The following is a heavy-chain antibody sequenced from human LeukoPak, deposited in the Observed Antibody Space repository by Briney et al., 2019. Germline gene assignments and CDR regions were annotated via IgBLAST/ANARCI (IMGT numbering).Heavy chain of an antibody. J-gene: IGHJ4*02. CDR2: INPSGGST. CDR1: GYTFTSYY. V-gene: IGHV1-46*01. Sequence: GASVKVSCKSSGYTFTSYYMHWVRQAPGQGHEWMGIINPSGGSTSYAHKFQGKVTMTRDTSTCTVYMELSSLRSKNTAVDSCSRGGVTYYYDCSGYPHGRQEGYFDYLVQGALVSVCS. D-gene: IGHD3-22*01. CDR3: SRGGVTYYYDCSGYPHGRQEGYFDY.